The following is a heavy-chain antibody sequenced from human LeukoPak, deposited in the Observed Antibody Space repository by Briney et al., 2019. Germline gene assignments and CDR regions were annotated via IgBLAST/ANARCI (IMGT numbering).Heavy chain of an antibody. J-gene: IGHJ4*02. CDR3: AREPPGY. CDR1: DGSFTSGNYY. V-gene: IGHV4-61*02. Sequence: SQTLSLTCTVSDGSFTSGNYYWNWIRQPAGKGLEWIGRIYTNGGASYNPSLKSRVTISIDASKNQFSLKLSSVTAADTAVYYCAREPPGYWGQGILVTVSS. CDR2: IYTNGGA.